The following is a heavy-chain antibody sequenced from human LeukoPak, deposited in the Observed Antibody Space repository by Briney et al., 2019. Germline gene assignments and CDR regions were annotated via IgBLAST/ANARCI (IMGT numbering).Heavy chain of an antibody. V-gene: IGHV1-46*01. CDR3: AGVWSGYYTEPDFDY. CDR1: GYTFTSYY. Sequence: RASVKVSCKASGYTFTSYYMHWVRQAPGQGLEWMGIINPSGGSTSYAQKFQGRVTMTRDTSTSTVYMELSSLRSEDTAVYYCAGVWSGYYTEPDFDYWGQGTLVTVSS. CDR2: INPSGGST. D-gene: IGHD3-3*01. J-gene: IGHJ4*02.